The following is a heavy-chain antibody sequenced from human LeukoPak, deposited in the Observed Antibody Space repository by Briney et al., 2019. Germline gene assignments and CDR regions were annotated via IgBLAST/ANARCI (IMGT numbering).Heavy chain of an antibody. CDR2: IYYSGST. CDR3: ARLHHDFWSGYYPPRAFDI. J-gene: IGHJ3*02. D-gene: IGHD3-3*01. Sequence: SETLSLTCTVSGGSISSSSYHWGWIRQPPGKGLEWIGSIYYSGSTYYNPSLKSRVTISVDTSKNQFSLKLSSVTAADTAVYYCARLHHDFWSGYYPPRAFDIWGQGTMVTVYS. CDR1: GGSISSSSYH. V-gene: IGHV4-39*01.